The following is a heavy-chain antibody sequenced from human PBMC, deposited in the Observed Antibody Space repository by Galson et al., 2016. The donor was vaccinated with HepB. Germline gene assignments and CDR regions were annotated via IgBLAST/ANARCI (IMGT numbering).Heavy chain of an antibody. CDR1: GGSIISSGYY. D-gene: IGHD1-26*01. CDR3: AGVVGATLFDP. Sequence: SETLSLTCTVSGGSIISSGYYWGWIRQPPGKGLEWIGSVYYGGSTYYNPSLKSRVTISEYTSNNQFSLNLSSVTAADTAVYYCAGVVGATLFDPWGQGILVTVSS. CDR2: VYYGGST. V-gene: IGHV4-39*01. J-gene: IGHJ5*02.